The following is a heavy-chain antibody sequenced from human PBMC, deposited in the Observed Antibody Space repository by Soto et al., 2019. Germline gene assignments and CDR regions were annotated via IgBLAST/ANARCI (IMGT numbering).Heavy chain of an antibody. CDR2: IIPIFGTA. CDR3: GAGGFWRGYYSYGMDV. V-gene: IGHV1-69*06. Sequence: ASVKVSCKASGGTFSSYAISWVRQAPGQGLEWMGGIIPIFGTANYAQKFQGRVTITADKSTSTAYMELSSLRSEDTAVYYCGAGGFWRGYYSYGMDVWGQGTTVTVSS. J-gene: IGHJ6*02. CDR1: GGTFSSYA. D-gene: IGHD3-3*01.